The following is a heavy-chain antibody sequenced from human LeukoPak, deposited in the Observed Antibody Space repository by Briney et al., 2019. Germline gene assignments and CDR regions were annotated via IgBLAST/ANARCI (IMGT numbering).Heavy chain of an antibody. J-gene: IGHJ4*02. D-gene: IGHD6-19*01. CDR1: GFTFSSYE. CDR2: ISSSGSTI. Sequence: GGSLRLSCAASGFTFSSYEMNWVRQAPGKGLEWVSYISSSGSTIYYADSVKGRFTISRDNAKNSLYLQMNSLRAEDTAVYYCAKGRTEAGTLVLDYWGQGTLVTVSS. V-gene: IGHV3-48*03. CDR3: AKGRTEAGTLVLDY.